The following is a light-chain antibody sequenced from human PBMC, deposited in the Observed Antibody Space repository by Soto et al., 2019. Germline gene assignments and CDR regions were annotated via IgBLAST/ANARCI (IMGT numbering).Light chain of an antibody. CDR3: LSYTSITPLV. Sequence: QSALTQPASVSGSPGQSITISCTGTSSDVGGYDYVSWYQQRPGKAPKLMIYDVTYRPSGVSSRFSGSKSGSTASLTISGLQTEYEADDYSLSYTSITPLVFGTGTKLTVL. CDR1: SSDVGGYDY. V-gene: IGLV2-14*01. CDR2: DVT. J-gene: IGLJ1*01.